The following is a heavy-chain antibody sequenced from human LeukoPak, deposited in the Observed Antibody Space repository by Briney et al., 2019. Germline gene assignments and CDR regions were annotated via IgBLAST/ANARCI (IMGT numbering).Heavy chain of an antibody. V-gene: IGHV1-69*06. CDR1: GGTFSSYA. CDR3: ARDRGDGYNSFGTN. D-gene: IGHD5-24*01. CDR2: IIPIFGTA. Sequence: ASVKVSCKASGGTFSSYAISWVRQAPGQGPEWMGGIIPIFGTANYAQKFQGRVTITADKSTSTAYMELSSLRSEDTAVYYCARDRGDGYNSFGTNWGQGTLVTVSS. J-gene: IGHJ4*02.